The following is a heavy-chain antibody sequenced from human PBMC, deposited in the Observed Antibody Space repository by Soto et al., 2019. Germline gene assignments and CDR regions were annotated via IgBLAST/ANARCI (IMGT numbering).Heavy chain of an antibody. CDR3: ARRGAARPHYYYYGMDV. D-gene: IGHD6-6*01. V-gene: IGHV1-69*06. Sequence: QVQLVQSGAEVKKPGSSVKVSCKASGGTFSSYAISWVRQAPGQGLEWMGGIIPIFGTANYAQNFQGRVTITADKSTSTAYMELSSLRSEDTAVYYCARRGAARPHYYYYGMDVWGQGTTVTVSS. CDR2: IIPIFGTA. CDR1: GGTFSSYA. J-gene: IGHJ6*02.